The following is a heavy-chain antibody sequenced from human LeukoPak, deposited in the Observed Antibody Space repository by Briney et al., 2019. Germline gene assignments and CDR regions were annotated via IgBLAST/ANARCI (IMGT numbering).Heavy chain of an antibody. CDR3: ARGLYDFWSGYYRGYYFDY. CDR1: GGSISSYY. V-gene: IGHV4-4*07. CDR2: IYTSGST. Sequence: PSETLSLTCTVSGGSISSYYWSWIRQPAGKGLEWIGRIYTSGSTNYNPSLKSRVTMSVDTSKNQFSLKLSSVTAADTAVYYCARGLYDFWSGYYRGYYFDYWGQGTLVTVSS. J-gene: IGHJ4*02. D-gene: IGHD3-3*01.